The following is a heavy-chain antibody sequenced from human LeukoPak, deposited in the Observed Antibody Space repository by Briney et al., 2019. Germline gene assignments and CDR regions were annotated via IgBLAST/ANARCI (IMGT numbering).Heavy chain of an antibody. CDR3: ARTIGPVTTTFTFDY. Sequence: GGSLRLSCAASGFTFSNYAMSWGLQAPGKGLDWVSFISGSGVNTYYADSVKGRLTISRDNSKDTLSLQMNGLRAEDTAVYYCARTIGPVTTTFTFDYSGQGTLLTVSS. V-gene: IGHV3-23*01. CDR1: GFTFSNYA. J-gene: IGHJ4*02. CDR2: ISGSGVNT. D-gene: IGHD4-17*01.